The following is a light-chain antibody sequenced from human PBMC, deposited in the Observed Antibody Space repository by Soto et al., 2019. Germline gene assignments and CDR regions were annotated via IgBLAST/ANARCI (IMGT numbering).Light chain of an antibody. CDR3: QQYNSYST. CDR1: QTISSW. V-gene: IGKV1-5*03. Sequence: DIQMTKSPSTLSVAIIDRVAVTGRASQTISSWLAWYQQKPGKAPKLLIYKASTLKSGVPSRFSGSGSGTEFTLTISSLQPDDFATYYCQQYNSYSTYGPGTKVDIK. J-gene: IGKJ3*01. CDR2: KAS.